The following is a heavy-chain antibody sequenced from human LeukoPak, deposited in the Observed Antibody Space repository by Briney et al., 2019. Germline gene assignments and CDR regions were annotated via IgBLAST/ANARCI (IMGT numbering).Heavy chain of an antibody. CDR1: GGSISSGSYY. V-gene: IGHV4-61*02. D-gene: IGHD6-13*01. J-gene: IGHJ4*02. CDR2: IYTSGST. Sequence: SQTLSLTCTVSGGSISSGSYYWSWIRQPAGKGLEWIGRIYTSGSTNYNPSLKSRVTISVDTSKNQFSLKLSSVTAADTAVYYCARMIAAAGRGGFDYWGQGTLVTVSS. CDR3: ARMIAAAGRGGFDY.